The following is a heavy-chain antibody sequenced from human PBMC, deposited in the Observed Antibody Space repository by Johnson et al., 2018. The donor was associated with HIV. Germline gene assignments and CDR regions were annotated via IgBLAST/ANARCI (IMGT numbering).Heavy chain of an antibody. J-gene: IGHJ3*02. CDR2: IYSGGST. Sequence: VQLVESGGTLIQPGGSLRLSCAASGFTVSNNYMSWVRQAPGKGLEWVSVIYSGGSTYYADSVKGRFAISRDNSKNTLYLQMNSLRAEDTAVYYCAKWTRDGYNYVHAFDIWGQGTMVTVSS. V-gene: IGHV3-66*03. CDR1: GFTVSNNY. D-gene: IGHD5-24*01. CDR3: AKWTRDGYNYVHAFDI.